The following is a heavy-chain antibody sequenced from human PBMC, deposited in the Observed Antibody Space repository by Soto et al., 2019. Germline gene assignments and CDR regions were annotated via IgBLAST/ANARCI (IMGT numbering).Heavy chain of an antibody. CDR2: ITSSSSYI. D-gene: IGHD3-22*01. V-gene: IGHV3-21*01. CDR3: ERARSTDSRPDY. CDR1: GFTFSLYS. J-gene: IGHJ4*02. Sequence: AGGSLRLCCAASGFTFSLYSMIWVRQAPGKGLEWVASITSSSSYIYYEDSLKGRFTISRDNAKNSLFLQLDSLRAEDTAVYFCERARSTDSRPDYWGQGTLVTVSS.